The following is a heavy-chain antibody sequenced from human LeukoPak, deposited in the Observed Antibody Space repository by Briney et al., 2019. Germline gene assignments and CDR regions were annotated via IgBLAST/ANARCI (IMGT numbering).Heavy chain of an antibody. J-gene: IGHJ4*02. CDR2: IIPIFGTA. CDR1: GGTFSSYA. CDR3: ARGYTGSSWIDY. V-gene: IGHV1-69*13. D-gene: IGHD6-13*01. Sequence: ASVKVSCKASGGTFSSYAISWVRQAPGQGLEWMGGIIPIFGTANYAQKFQGRVTITADESTSTAYMELSSLRSEDTAVYYCARGYTGSSWIDYWGQGTLVTVSS.